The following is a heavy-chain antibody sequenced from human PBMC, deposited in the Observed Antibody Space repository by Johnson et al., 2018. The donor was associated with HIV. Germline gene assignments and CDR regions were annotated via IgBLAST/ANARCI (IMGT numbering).Heavy chain of an antibody. CDR3: STGGPYCVDDCYSRGGSDI. J-gene: IGHJ3*02. CDR1: GFISSNFW. D-gene: IGHD2-21*01. Sequence: MQLVESGGGLVQPGGSLRLSCVASGFISSNFWLTWVRQAPGKGLEWVGHIKSKTDGGTTDYAAPVKGRFTISRDDSKNTLYLQMNSLKTEDTAVYYCSTGGPYCVDDCYSRGGSDIWGQGTMVTVSS. CDR2: IKSKTDGGTT. V-gene: IGHV3-15*01.